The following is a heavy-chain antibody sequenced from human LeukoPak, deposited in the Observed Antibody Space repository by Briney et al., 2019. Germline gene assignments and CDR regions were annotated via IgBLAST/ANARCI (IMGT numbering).Heavy chain of an antibody. V-gene: IGHV5-51*01. D-gene: IGHD6-13*01. CDR2: IYPGDSDT. CDR3: ARQGIAAAGYYYYYYGMDV. CDR1: GYSFTSYW. J-gene: IGHJ6*02. Sequence: GESLQISCKGSGYSFTSYWIGWVRQLPGKGLEWMGIIYPGDSDTRYSPSFRGQVTISADKSISTAYLQWSSLKASDTAMYYCARQGIAAAGYYYYYYGMDVWGQGTTVTVSS.